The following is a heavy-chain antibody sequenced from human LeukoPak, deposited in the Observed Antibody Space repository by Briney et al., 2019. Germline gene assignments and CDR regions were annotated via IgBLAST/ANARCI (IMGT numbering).Heavy chain of an antibody. CDR2: ILSGSGNI. J-gene: IGHJ4*02. Sequence: PGGSLRLSCATSGFTFNEYNMNWVRQAPGKGLEWVSSILSGSGNIHYADSVKARFTISRDNAKNSLSLQMNGLRADDTAVYYCARDYWWNYDYWGQGTLVTASS. V-gene: IGHV3-21*01. D-gene: IGHD1-7*01. CDR1: GFTFNEYN. CDR3: ARDYWWNYDY.